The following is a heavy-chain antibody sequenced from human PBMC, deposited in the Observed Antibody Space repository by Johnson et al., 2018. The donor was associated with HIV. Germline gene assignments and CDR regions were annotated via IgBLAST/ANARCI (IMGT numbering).Heavy chain of an antibody. CDR1: EFRLSNYA. CDR2: ISWNSGGI. D-gene: IGHD3-10*01. V-gene: IGHV3-9*03. Sequence: VESGGGVVQPGRSLTIYCAVSEFRLSNYAMHWVRQAPGKGLEWVSGISWNSGGIGYADSVKGRFTISRDDAKNTVYLQMNSLRVDGMAVYDCARNRAQSGRFGEALVVAFDIWGQGTMVTVSS. J-gene: IGHJ3*02. CDR3: ARNRAQSGRFGEALVVAFDI.